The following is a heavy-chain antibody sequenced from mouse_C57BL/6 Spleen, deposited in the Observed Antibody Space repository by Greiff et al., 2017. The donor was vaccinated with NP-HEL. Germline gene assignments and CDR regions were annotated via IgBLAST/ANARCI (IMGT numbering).Heavy chain of an antibody. CDR2: ISYDGSN. D-gene: IGHD3-3*01. J-gene: IGHJ2*01. V-gene: IGHV3-6*01. CDR1: GYSITSGYY. CDR3: ARDRGWPYFDY. Sequence: VQLQQSGPGLVKPSQSLSLTCSVTGYSITSGYYWNWIRQFPGNKLEWMGYISYDGSNNYNPSLKNRISITRDTSKNQFFLKLNSVTTEDTATYYCARDRGWPYFDYWGQGTTLTVST.